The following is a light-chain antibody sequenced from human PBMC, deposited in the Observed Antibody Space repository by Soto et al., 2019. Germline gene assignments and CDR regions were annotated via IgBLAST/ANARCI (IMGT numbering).Light chain of an antibody. Sequence: DIQMTQSPSSVSASVGDRVNITCRASQGVSTWLAWYQKKPGKDPNLLIYTASSLQSGVPSRFSGSGSGTDFNLTINGLQTEDFATYYCQQAASFTITFGQGTRLEIK. CDR2: TAS. CDR3: QQAASFTIT. V-gene: IGKV1-12*01. CDR1: QGVSTW. J-gene: IGKJ5*01.